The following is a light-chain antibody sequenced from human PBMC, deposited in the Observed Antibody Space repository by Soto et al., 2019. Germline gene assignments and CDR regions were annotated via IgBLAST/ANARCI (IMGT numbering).Light chain of an antibody. CDR1: QTVCNNY. V-gene: IGKV3-20*01. J-gene: IGKJ4*01. Sequence: EIVLTQSPGTLSLSPGERATLSCRASQTVCNNYLAWYQQKPGQAPRLLIDDASNRATGIPDRFSGTGSGTDFTLTISSLEPEDFSVYYCHQCATSPLTFGGGTKVEIK. CDR3: HQCATSPLT. CDR2: DAS.